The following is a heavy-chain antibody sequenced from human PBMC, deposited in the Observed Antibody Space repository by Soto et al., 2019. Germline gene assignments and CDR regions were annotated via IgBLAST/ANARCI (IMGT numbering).Heavy chain of an antibody. D-gene: IGHD3-3*01. CDR2: ISYSGST. J-gene: IGHJ3*02. V-gene: IGHV4-31*03. Sequence: KASETLSLTCTVSGGSFSGGGYYWSWIRQHPGKGLEWMGYISYSGSTKYKPSLQSRITISVDTSENQFSLRLTSVTAADTAIYFCARTSIFGVVLNAFDIWGQGTLVTVS. CDR1: GGSFSGGGYY. CDR3: ARTSIFGVVLNAFDI.